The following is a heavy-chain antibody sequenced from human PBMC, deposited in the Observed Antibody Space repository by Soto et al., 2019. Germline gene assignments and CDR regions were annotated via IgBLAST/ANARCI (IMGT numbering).Heavy chain of an antibody. CDR1: GFTFSSYD. CDR2: ISSNGGTT. CDR3: VRRVSGKYEY. Sequence: EVQLAESGGGMVQPGGSLRLSCVASGFTFSSYDMHWVRQAPGKGLEYVSSISSNGGTTYYGNSVKGRFTISRDDPKNTLYLQMGSLRAGDMAVYYCVRRVSGKYEYWCQGTLVTGSS. J-gene: IGHJ4*02. D-gene: IGHD3-10*01. V-gene: IGHV3-64*01.